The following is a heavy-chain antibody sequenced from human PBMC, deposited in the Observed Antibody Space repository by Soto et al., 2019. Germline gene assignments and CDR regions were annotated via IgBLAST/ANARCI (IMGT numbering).Heavy chain of an antibody. Sequence: LRLSCAASGFTFSSYWMSWVRQAPGKGLEWVANIKQDGSEKYYVDSVKGRFTISRDNAKNSLYLQMNSLRAEDTAVYYCAREGDYYDSSGYLDYWGQGTLVTVSS. J-gene: IGHJ4*02. V-gene: IGHV3-7*01. CDR2: IKQDGSEK. D-gene: IGHD3-22*01. CDR3: AREGDYYDSSGYLDY. CDR1: GFTFSSYW.